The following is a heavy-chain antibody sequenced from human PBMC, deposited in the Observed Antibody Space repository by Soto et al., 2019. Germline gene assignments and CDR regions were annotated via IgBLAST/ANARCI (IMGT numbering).Heavy chain of an antibody. CDR3: ARSMYSTSAQLYYGMDV. D-gene: IGHD6-6*01. J-gene: IGHJ6*02. CDR1: GYSIRSGYF. CDR2: MYHSGIT. Sequence: SETLSLTCAVSGYSIRSGYFWGWIRQPPGKGLEWIGSMYHSGITYYNLSLKSRVTISVDTSKNQLSLKLSSATAADKAVYYCARSMYSTSAQLYYGMDVWGQGTTVTVSS. V-gene: IGHV4-38-2*01.